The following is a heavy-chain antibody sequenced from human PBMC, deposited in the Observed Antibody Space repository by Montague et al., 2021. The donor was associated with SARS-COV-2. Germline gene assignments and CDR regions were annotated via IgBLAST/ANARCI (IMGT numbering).Heavy chain of an antibody. D-gene: IGHD2/OR15-2a*01. CDR1: GDSISGYH. CDR2: IYSNGDT. V-gene: IGHV4-4*07. J-gene: IGHJ4*01. Sequence: SETLSLTCTVSGDSISGYHWCWIRQPAGKALEWTGRIYSNGDTTYNPSLRSRLTMSVDTSERQFSLKMTSVSAADTAIYYCARGSEYYYHPFDYWGHGNLVTVSS. CDR3: ARGSEYYYHPFDY.